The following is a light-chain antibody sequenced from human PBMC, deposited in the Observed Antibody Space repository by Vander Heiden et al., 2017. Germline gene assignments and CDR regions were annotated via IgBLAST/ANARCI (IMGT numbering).Light chain of an antibody. CDR2: KDN. CDR1: ALPNNY. J-gene: IGLJ3*02. CDR3: HSIDSSGTSDV. Sequence: SYELTHLPSVSVSPGQTARITCSGDALPNNYAYWYQQKPGQAPVVVIYKDNKRPSRIPGRFSGSSTGTTVTLTISGVQAEDEADYYCHSIDSSGTSDVFGGGTKLTVL. V-gene: IGLV3-25*03.